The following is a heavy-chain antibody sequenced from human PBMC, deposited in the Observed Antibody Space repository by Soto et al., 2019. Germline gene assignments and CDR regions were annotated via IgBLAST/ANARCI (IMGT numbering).Heavy chain of an antibody. CDR1: GFTFSSYA. CDR2: ISYDGSNK. D-gene: IGHD4-17*01. CDR3: ARDPNTVTTADFDY. J-gene: IGHJ4*02. Sequence: QVQLVESGGGVVQPGRSLRLSCAASGFTFSSYAMHWVRQAPGKGLEWVAVISYDGSNKYYADSVKGRFTISRDNSKNTMYLPMNSLRAEDTAVYYCARDPNTVTTADFDYWGQGTLVTVSS. V-gene: IGHV3-30-3*01.